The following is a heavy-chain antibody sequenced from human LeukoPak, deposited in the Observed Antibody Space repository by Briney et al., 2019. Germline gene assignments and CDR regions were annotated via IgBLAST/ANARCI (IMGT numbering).Heavy chain of an antibody. CDR2: INPSGGST. CDR1: GYPFTNYY. D-gene: IGHD3-22*01. V-gene: IGHV1-46*01. J-gene: IGHJ3*02. Sequence: ASVKVSCKASGYPFTNYYMHWVRQAPGQGLEWMGIINPSGGSTSYAQKFQGRVTMTRDTPTSTVYMELYSLKSEDTAVYFCARASPQYDSSGWGARVDAFDIWGQGTMVTVSS. CDR3: ARASPQYDSSGWGARVDAFDI.